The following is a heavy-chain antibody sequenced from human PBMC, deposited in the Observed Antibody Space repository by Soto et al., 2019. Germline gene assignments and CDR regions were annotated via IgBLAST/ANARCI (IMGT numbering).Heavy chain of an antibody. CDR3: AREQWPHMGSFDHYNVMDV. CDR2: IMPTSGAA. J-gene: IGHJ6*04. CDR1: AGTFTNSI. V-gene: IGHV1-69*01. Sequence: QVHLVQSGAELMKPGSSVKVSCKASAGTFTNSIISWVRQARGQGLEWVGGIMPTSGAAVYAQNFQGRVTMTEAEFTNTVYKQLYSLRCEDRAVYYCAREQWPHMGSFDHYNVMDVWGKGHPVTVP. D-gene: IGHD3-9*01.